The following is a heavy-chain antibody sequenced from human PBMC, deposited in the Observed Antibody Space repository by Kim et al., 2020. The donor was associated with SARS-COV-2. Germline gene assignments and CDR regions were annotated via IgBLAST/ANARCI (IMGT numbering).Heavy chain of an antibody. D-gene: IGHD2-2*01. J-gene: IGHJ4*02. CDR1: GVTVSGNH. CDR2: IYSGGIT. V-gene: IGHV3-53*01. CDR3: SRGSGRTSSYGVCDF. Sequence: GGSLRLSCVASGVTVSGNHMSWVRQAPGKGLEWVSDIYSGGITYYADSVKSRFTISRDTSKNTSYLQMKSLRADDTTVDFCSRGSGRTSSYGVCDFWGLGTRHSVSS.